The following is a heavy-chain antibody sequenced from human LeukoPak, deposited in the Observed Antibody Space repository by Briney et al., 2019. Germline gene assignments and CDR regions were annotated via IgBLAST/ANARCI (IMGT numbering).Heavy chain of an antibody. Sequence: GRSLRLSCAASGFTFSSYGMHWVRQAPGKGLEWVAVIWYDGSNKYYADSVKGRFTISRDNAKNSLYLQINSLGTEDTAVYYCARDDYGGTNYWGQGTLVTVSS. J-gene: IGHJ4*02. D-gene: IGHD4/OR15-4a*01. CDR3: ARDDYGGTNY. V-gene: IGHV3-33*01. CDR1: GFTFSSYG. CDR2: IWYDGSNK.